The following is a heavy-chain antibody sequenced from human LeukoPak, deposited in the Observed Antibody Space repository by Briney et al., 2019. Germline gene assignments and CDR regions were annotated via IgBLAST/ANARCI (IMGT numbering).Heavy chain of an antibody. J-gene: IGHJ1*01. CDR1: GGSISSYY. Sequence: SETLSLTCTVSGGSISSYYWSWIRQHPGKGLEWIGYISYSGSPYYNPSLKSRVTISVDTSRNQFSLKLSSVTAADTAVYYCARGPQCSSTSCYSEYFHHWGQGTLVTVSS. CDR2: ISYSGSP. CDR3: ARGPQCSSTSCYSEYFHH. D-gene: IGHD2-2*01. V-gene: IGHV4-59*06.